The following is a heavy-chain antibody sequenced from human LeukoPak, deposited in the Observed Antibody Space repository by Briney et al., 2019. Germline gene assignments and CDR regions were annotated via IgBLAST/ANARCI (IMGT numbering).Heavy chain of an antibody. CDR1: GYTFTSYA. D-gene: IGHD3-10*01. CDR3: ARDHDYYGSGGPGY. Sequence: GALVKVSCKAPGYTFTSYAMNWVRQAPGQGLEWMGWINTNTGNPTYAQGFTGRFVFSLDTSVSTAYLQISSLKAEDTAVYYCARDHDYYGSGGPGYWGQGTLVTVSS. V-gene: IGHV7-4-1*02. J-gene: IGHJ4*02. CDR2: INTNTGNP.